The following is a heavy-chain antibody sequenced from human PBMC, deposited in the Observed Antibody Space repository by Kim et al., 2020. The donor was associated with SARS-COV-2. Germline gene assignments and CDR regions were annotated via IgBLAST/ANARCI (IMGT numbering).Heavy chain of an antibody. CDR3: ARDPVQLERRWYFDY. V-gene: IGHV3-30-3*01. CDR1: GFTFSSYA. D-gene: IGHD1-1*01. CDR2: ISYDGSNK. Sequence: GGSLRLSCAASGFTFSSYAMHWVRQAPGKGLEWVAVISYDGSNKYYADSVKGRFTISRDNSKNTLYLQMNSLRAEDTAVYYCARDPVQLERRWYFDYWGQGTLVTVSS. J-gene: IGHJ4*02.